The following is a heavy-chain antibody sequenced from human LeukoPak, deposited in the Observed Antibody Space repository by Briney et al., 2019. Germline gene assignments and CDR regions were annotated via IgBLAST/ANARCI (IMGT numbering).Heavy chain of an antibody. D-gene: IGHD3-3*01. Sequence: SETLSLTCTVSGGSISSSSYYWGWIRQPPGKGLEWIGYIYYSGSTYYNPSLKSRVTISVDTSKNQFSLKLSSVTAADTAVYYCARSGGGFWSGYYTDHYFDYWGQGTLVTVSS. CDR1: GGSISSSSYY. J-gene: IGHJ4*02. V-gene: IGHV4-31*03. CDR2: IYYSGST. CDR3: ARSGGGFWSGYYTDHYFDY.